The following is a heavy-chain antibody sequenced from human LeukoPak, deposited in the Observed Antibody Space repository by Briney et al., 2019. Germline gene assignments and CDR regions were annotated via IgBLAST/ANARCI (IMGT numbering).Heavy chain of an antibody. J-gene: IGHJ4*02. Sequence: QPGGSLRLSCVPSGFTVSSNYMSWVRRAPGKGLQWVSVLYSDGSTYYADSVKGRFIISRDNSKNTLYLQMNSLRAEDTAVYYCARMGLHDSSGYYYFDYWGQGTLVTVSS. CDR3: ARMGLHDSSGYYYFDY. CDR1: GFTVSSNY. V-gene: IGHV3-66*01. D-gene: IGHD3-22*01. CDR2: LYSDGST.